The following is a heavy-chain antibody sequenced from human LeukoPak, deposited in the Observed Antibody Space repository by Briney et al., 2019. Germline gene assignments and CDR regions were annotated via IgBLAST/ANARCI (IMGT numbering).Heavy chain of an antibody. J-gene: IGHJ4*02. Sequence: GGSLRLSCAASGFTFSSYWMHWVRQAPGKGLVWVSYISSSSSPIYYADSVKGRFTISRDNAKKSLYLQMNSLRAEDTAVYYCARDHDSSSCPYFDYWGQGTLVTVSS. CDR1: GFTFSSYW. D-gene: IGHD6-13*01. CDR3: ARDHDSSSCPYFDY. CDR2: ISSSSSPI. V-gene: IGHV3-48*01.